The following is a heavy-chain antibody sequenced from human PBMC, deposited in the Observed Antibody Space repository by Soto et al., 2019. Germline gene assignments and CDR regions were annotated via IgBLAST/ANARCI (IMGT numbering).Heavy chain of an antibody. CDR1: GFTFSNAW. D-gene: IGHD2-2*01. Sequence: GGSLRLSCAASGFTFSNAWMSWVRQAPGKGLEWVGRIKSKTDGGTTDYAAPVKGRFTISRDDSKNTLYLQMNSLKTEDTAVYYCTTVPVPADYYYYYMDVWGKGTTVTVSS. J-gene: IGHJ6*03. V-gene: IGHV3-15*01. CDR3: TTVPVPADYYYYYMDV. CDR2: IKSKTDGGTT.